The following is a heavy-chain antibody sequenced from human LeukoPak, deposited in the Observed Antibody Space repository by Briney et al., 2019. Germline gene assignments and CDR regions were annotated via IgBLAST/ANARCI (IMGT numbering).Heavy chain of an antibody. J-gene: IGHJ3*02. CDR3: AREWLIAARLDAFDI. CDR1: GFTFSSYA. V-gene: IGHV3-30*04. CDR2: ISYDGSNK. Sequence: GGSLRLSCAASGFTFSSYAMHWVRQAPGKGLEWVAVISYDGSNKYYADSVKGRFTISRDNSKNTLYLQMNSLRAEDTAVYYCAREWLIAARLDAFDIWGQGTMVTVSS. D-gene: IGHD6-6*01.